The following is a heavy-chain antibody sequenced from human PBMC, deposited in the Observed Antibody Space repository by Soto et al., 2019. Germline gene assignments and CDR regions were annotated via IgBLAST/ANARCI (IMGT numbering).Heavy chain of an antibody. D-gene: IGHD3-16*02. CDR1: GGSLSNDYW. Sequence: QVQLQESGPGLVKPSETLSLTCAVSGGSLSNDYWWSWVRQSPGKGLEWIGEIHHSGRTNFNSSLKSRVTMSVDKSENQVSLKLDSVTAADTAEYYCARGARYTWGYWGQGTLVTVSS. CDR3: ARGARYTWGY. J-gene: IGHJ4*02. CDR2: IHHSGRT. V-gene: IGHV4-4*02.